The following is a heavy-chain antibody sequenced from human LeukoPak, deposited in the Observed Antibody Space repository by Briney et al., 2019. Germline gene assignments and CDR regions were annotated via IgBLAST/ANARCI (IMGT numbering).Heavy chain of an antibody. V-gene: IGHV4-31*03. J-gene: IGHJ3*02. CDR1: GGSITSGGYY. CDR3: ARDVGRGYDILTGYDGRAFDI. D-gene: IGHD3-9*01. Sequence: SQTLSLTCTVSGGSITSGGYYWSWIRQHPGKGLEWIGYIYYSGGTYYNPSLKSRAAISVDKSKNQFSLKLSSVTAADTAVYYCARDVGRGYDILTGYDGRAFDIWGQGTMVTFSS. CDR2: IYYSGGT.